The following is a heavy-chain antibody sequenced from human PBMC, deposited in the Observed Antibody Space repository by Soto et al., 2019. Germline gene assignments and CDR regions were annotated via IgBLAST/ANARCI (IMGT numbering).Heavy chain of an antibody. Sequence: SETLSLTCTVSGGSISSGGYYWSWIRQHPGKGLEWIGYIYYSGSTYYNPSLKSRVTISVDTSKNQFSLKLSSVTAADTAVYYCARGSRALITMVRGNWFDPWGQGTLVTVSS. CDR3: ARGSRALITMVRGNWFDP. CDR2: IYYSGST. D-gene: IGHD3-10*01. V-gene: IGHV4-31*03. J-gene: IGHJ5*02. CDR1: GGSISSGGYY.